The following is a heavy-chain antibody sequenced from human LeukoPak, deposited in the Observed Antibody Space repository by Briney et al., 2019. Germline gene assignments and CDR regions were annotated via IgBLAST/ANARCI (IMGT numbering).Heavy chain of an antibody. Sequence: GGSLRLSCAASGFTVSSNYMSWVRQAPGKGLEWVSVIYSGGSTYYADSVKGRFTISRHNSKNTLYLQMNSLRAEDTAVYYCARGYYDSSGYYHPFDYWGQGTLVTVSS. CDR2: IYSGGST. CDR3: ARGYYDSSGYYHPFDY. D-gene: IGHD3-22*01. V-gene: IGHV3-53*04. CDR1: GFTVSSNY. J-gene: IGHJ4*02.